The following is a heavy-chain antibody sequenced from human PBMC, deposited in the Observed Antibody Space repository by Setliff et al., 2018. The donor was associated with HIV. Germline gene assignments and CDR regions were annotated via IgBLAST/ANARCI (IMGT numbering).Heavy chain of an antibody. CDR1: GFTFNNYV. D-gene: IGHD2-2*01. CDR3: SRFSTRDTFDV. J-gene: IGHJ3*01. Sequence: ASVKDSCKASGFTFNNYVIHWVRQAPGQRLEWMGWINIYNGYIKYSEEFQARVTMARDTFANTAYMELSGLRSEDTAVYYCSRFSTRDTFDVWGQGTTVTVSS. V-gene: IGHV1-3*03. CDR2: INIYNGYI.